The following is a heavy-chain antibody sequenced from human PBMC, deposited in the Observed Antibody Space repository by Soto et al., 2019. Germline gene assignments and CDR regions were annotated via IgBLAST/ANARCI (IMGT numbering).Heavy chain of an antibody. Sequence: VQLVESGGGLVRPGGSLSLSCAASGFGFTFSNYYMNWIRQAPGKGLEWVASISSSGHMTFYAPSVNGRFTISRDNGKNSLSLQMNSLRAEDTGVYFCAGTYGSADSWGPGTLVTVSS. D-gene: IGHD3-10*01. CDR1: GFGFTFSNYY. CDR2: ISSSGHMT. V-gene: IGHV3-11*04. CDR3: AGTYGSADS. J-gene: IGHJ5*01.